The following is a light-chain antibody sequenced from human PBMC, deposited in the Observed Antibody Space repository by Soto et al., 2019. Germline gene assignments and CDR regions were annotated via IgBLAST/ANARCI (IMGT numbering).Light chain of an antibody. V-gene: IGKV3-15*01. Sequence: EIVMTQSPATLSVSPGERATLSCRASQSVSSNFAWYQQKPGQALRLLIYGASTRATGIPARFSGSGSGTEFTLTISSLQSEDFAVYYCQQYNSWPPFGQGTRLEIK. CDR1: QSVSSN. CDR3: QQYNSWPP. CDR2: GAS. J-gene: IGKJ5*01.